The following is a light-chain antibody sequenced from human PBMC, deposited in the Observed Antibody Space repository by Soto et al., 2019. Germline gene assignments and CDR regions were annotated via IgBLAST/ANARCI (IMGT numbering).Light chain of an antibody. V-gene: IGKV1-9*01. CDR3: QQRNMWTIT. Sequence: DIQLTQSPSLLSGPVRDTVTLTCRASQALSNYLAWYQKKPGKDPDILIYSASTLQSGVPSRFSGSGSETEFSLTISSLETEDSAVYYCQQRNMWTITFGQGTRLEIK. CDR1: QALSNY. CDR2: SAS. J-gene: IGKJ5*01.